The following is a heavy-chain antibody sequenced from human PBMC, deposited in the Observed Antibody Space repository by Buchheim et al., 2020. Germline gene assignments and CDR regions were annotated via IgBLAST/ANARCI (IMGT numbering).Heavy chain of an antibody. Sequence: QVQLQESGLGLVKPSQTLSLTCTVSGGSISSGGYYWSWIRQHPGKGLEWIGYIYYSGSTYYNPSLKSRVTISVDTSKKQFSLKLSSVTAADTAVYYCARDKRGWSSGYDVRFDYWGQGTL. CDR1: GGSISSGGYY. V-gene: IGHV4-31*03. J-gene: IGHJ4*02. CDR3: ARDKRGWSSGYDVRFDY. CDR2: IYYSGST. D-gene: IGHD5-12*01.